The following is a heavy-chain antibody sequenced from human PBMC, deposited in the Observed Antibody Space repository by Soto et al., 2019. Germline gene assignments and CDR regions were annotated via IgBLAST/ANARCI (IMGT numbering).Heavy chain of an antibody. V-gene: IGHV1-8*01. CDR1: GYTFSSYD. CDR3: ARGIIGTGYYYYMDV. Sequence: ASVKVSCKASGYTFSSYDMNWVRQATGQGLEWMGWMNPNSGNTGYAQKFQGRVTMTRNTSISTAYMELSSLRSEDTAVYYCARGIIGTGYYYYMDVWGKGTTVTVSS. J-gene: IGHJ6*03. CDR2: MNPNSGNT. D-gene: IGHD6-13*01.